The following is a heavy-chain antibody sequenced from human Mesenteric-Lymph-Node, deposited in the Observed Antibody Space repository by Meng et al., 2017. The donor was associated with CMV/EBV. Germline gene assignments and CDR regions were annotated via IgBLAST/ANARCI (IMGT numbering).Heavy chain of an antibody. J-gene: IGHJ4*02. V-gene: IGHV4-39*07. CDR2: IYYSGST. Sequence: GSLRLSCTVSGGSISSSSYYWGWIRQPPGKGLEWIGSIYYSGSTYYNPSLKSRVTISVDTSKNQFSLKLSSVTAADTAVYYCARQRGGSHFDYWGQGTLVTVSS. CDR1: GGSISSSSYY. CDR3: ARQRGGSHFDY. D-gene: IGHD1-26*01.